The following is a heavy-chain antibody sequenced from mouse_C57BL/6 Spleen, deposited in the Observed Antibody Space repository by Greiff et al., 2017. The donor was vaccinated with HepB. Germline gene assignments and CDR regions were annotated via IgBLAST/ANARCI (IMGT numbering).Heavy chain of an antibody. CDR2: IRNKANGYTT. V-gene: IGHV7-3*01. CDR1: GFTFTDYY. D-gene: IGHD2-4*01. Sequence: EVKVVESGGGLVQPGGSLSLSCAASGFTFTDYYMSWVRQPPGKALEWLGFIRNKANGYTTEYSASVKGRFTISRDNSQSILYLQMNALRAEDSATYYCARFPYDYDEDWYFDVWGTGTTVTVSS. J-gene: IGHJ1*03. CDR3: ARFPYDYDEDWYFDV.